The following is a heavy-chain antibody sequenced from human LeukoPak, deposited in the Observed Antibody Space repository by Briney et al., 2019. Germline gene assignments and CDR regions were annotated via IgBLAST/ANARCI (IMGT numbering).Heavy chain of an antibody. D-gene: IGHD1-26*01. CDR3: ASGSYAY. J-gene: IGHJ4*02. Sequence: SETLSLTCTVSGVSISSYYWSWIRQPPGKGLQWIGYIYYSGSTNYNPSLKSRVTIAVDTSKHQLSLKVSSVTAADTAVYYCASGSYAYWGQGTLVTVSS. V-gene: IGHV4-59*08. CDR2: IYYSGST. CDR1: GVSISSYY.